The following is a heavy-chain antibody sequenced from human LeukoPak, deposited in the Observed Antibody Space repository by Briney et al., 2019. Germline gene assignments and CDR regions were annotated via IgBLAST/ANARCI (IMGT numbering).Heavy chain of an antibody. D-gene: IGHD2-21*01. CDR3: AKDFRIGYSAHFDY. CDR2: IKRDGSEK. V-gene: IGHV3-7*03. J-gene: IGHJ4*02. Sequence: PGGSLRLSCAASGFTFSRFWMSWVRQAPGKGLEWVANIKRDGSEKYCVDSVKGRFTISRDNAKNSLYLQMNSLRAEDTAVYYCAKDFRIGYSAHFDYWGQGALVTVSS. CDR1: GFTFSRFW.